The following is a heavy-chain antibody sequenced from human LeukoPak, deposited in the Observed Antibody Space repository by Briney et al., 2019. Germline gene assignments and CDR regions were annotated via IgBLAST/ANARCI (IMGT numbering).Heavy chain of an antibody. CDR2: IYPGDSDT. D-gene: IGHD1-1*01. J-gene: IGHJ6*03. CDR3: ARRRNSAGTPYYYYYYMDV. CDR1: GYSFTSYW. V-gene: IGHV5-51*01. Sequence: GESLKISCKGSGYSFTSYWIGWVRQMPGKGLEWMGIIYPGDSDTRYSPSFQGQVTISADKSISTAYLQWSSLKASDTAMYYCARRRNSAGTPYYYYYYMDVWGKGTTVTVSS.